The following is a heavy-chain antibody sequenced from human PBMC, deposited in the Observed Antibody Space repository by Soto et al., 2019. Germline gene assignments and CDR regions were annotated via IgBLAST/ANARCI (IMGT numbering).Heavy chain of an antibody. CDR2: VSHRGNT. D-gene: IGHD3-16*02. V-gene: IGHV4-31*11. CDR3: ARYRFTATWSKFDY. Sequence: SETLSLTCGVSGVFIASDSYYWGWIRHHPGKGLEWIGYVSHRGNTYYNPSLKSRLTISLDTSKNQFYLHLTSVTAADTAVYYCARYRFTATWSKFDYWGQGTQVTVSS. J-gene: IGHJ4*02. CDR1: GVFIASDSYY.